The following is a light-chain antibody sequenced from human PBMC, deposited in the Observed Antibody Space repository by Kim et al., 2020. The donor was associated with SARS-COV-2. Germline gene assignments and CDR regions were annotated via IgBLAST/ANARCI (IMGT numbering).Light chain of an antibody. V-gene: IGLV2-14*03. Sequence: QSALTQPASVSGSPGQSITISCTGTSSDVVGYNYVSWYQQHPGKAPKLMIYDVSNRPSGVSNLFSGSKSGNTASLTISGLQAEDEADYYCSSYTSSSRVFGGGTQLTVL. CDR1: SSDVVGYNY. J-gene: IGLJ3*02. CDR3: SSYTSSSRV. CDR2: DVS.